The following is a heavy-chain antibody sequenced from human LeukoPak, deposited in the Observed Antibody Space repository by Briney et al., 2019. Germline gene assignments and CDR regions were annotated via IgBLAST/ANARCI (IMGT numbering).Heavy chain of an antibody. Sequence: GGSLRLSCAASGFTFDDYAMYWVRQAPGKGLEWVSAISAGGGSAYYADSVKGRFTISRDNSKNTLYVQMHSLRAEDTAVYYCAKGPAADYFYYYMDVGGQGTTVTVSS. CDR3: AKGPAADYFYYYMDV. CDR2: ISAGGGSA. V-gene: IGHV3-23*01. CDR1: GFTFDDYA. D-gene: IGHD2-2*01. J-gene: IGHJ6*03.